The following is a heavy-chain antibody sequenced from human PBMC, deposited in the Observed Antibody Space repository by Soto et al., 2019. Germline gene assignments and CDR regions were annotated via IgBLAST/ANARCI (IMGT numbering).Heavy chain of an antibody. J-gene: IGHJ4*02. Sequence: ASVKVSCKASGYTFTGYFMHWVRQAPGQGLEWMGWINPNSGGTNYAQKFQGRVTMTRDTSISTAYMELSRLRSDDTAVYYCARGGAVAVYYFDYWGQGTLVTVSS. CDR3: ARGGAVAVYYFDY. D-gene: IGHD6-19*01. V-gene: IGHV1-2*02. CDR2: INPNSGGT. CDR1: GYTFTGYF.